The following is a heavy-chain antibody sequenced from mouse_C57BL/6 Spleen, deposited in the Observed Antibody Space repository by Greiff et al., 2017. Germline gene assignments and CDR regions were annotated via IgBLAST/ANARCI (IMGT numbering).Heavy chain of an antibody. D-gene: IGHD2-5*01. CDR2: IHPNSGST. J-gene: IGHJ1*03. CDR1: GYTFTSYW. CDR3: ARSPYYSNHFDV. V-gene: IGHV1-64*01. Sequence: VQLQQPGAELVKPGASVKLSCKASGYTFTSYWMHWVKQRPGQGLEWIGMIHPNSGSTNYNEKFKSKATLTVDKSSSTAYMQLSSLTSEDSAVYYCARSPYYSNHFDVWGTGTTVTVSS.